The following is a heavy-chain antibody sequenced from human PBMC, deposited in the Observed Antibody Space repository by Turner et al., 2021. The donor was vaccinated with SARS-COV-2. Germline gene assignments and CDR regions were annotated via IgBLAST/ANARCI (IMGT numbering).Heavy chain of an antibody. J-gene: IGHJ3*02. V-gene: IGHV1-69*10. CDR1: GGTFSSHV. CDR2: FIPIIGIA. D-gene: IGHD1-26*01. CDR3: ARRHSGNYDAFDI. Sequence: QVQLVQSGAEVKKPGSSVKVSCKASGGTFSSHVISRVRQAPGQGLEWMGGFIPIIGIANYAQKFQGRVTITADKSTSTAYMELSSLRSEDTAVYYCARRHSGNYDAFDIWGQGTMVTVSS.